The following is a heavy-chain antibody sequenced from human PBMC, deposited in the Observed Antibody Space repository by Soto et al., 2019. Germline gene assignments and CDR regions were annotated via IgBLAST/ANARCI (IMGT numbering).Heavy chain of an antibody. V-gene: IGHV3-21*01. D-gene: IGHD4-17*01. CDR2: ISASGTYV. Sequence: EVQLVESGGGLVKPGESLSLSCAASGFGFINYNMKWVRQAPGKGLEWVSSISASGTYVFYAGSVRGRFTIFRDDAKKSLHLQMNSLRAEDTALYYCATIGDRDGFDIWGHGTMVTVSA. CDR1: GFGFINYN. J-gene: IGHJ3*02. CDR3: ATIGDRDGFDI.